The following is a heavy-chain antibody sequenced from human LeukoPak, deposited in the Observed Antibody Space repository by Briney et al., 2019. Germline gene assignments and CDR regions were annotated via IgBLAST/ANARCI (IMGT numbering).Heavy chain of an antibody. CDR2: IYYSGST. Sequence: SETLSLTCTVSGGSVSSGSYYRSWIRQPPGKGLEWIGYIYYSGSTNYNPSLKGRVTISVDTSKNQFSLKLSSVTAADTAVYYCARGLDSSSPSFDYWGQGTLVTVSS. D-gene: IGHD6-6*01. J-gene: IGHJ4*02. V-gene: IGHV4-61*01. CDR1: GGSVSSGSYY. CDR3: ARGLDSSSPSFDY.